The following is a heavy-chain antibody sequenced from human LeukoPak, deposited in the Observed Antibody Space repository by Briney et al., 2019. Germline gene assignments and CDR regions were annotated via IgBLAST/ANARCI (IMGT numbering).Heavy chain of an antibody. D-gene: IGHD6-19*01. V-gene: IGHV3-30*02. CDR2: IRYDGNEK. CDR1: GFTFSSYG. CDR3: AKSHGSGWYYYDY. J-gene: IGHJ4*02. Sequence: PGGSLRLSCAASGFTFSSYGMCWVRQAPGKGLEWVAFIRYDGNEKYYTDSVKGRFTISRDKSKNSLYLQMNSLRTGDTAVYYCAKSHGSGWYYYDYWGQGTLVTVSS.